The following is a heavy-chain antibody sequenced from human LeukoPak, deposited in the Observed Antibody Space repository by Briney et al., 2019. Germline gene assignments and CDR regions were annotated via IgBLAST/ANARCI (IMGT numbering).Heavy chain of an antibody. CDR1: GGSVSDYY. V-gene: IGHV4-34*01. CDR2: IYHSGST. D-gene: IGHD4-17*01. CDR3: ARASHDYGDYSHFDY. J-gene: IGHJ4*02. Sequence: SETLSLTCTVSGGSVSDYYWSWVRQPPGKGLEWIGEIYHSGSTNYNPSLKSRVTISLDKSKNQFSLKLYSVTAADTAVYYCARASHDYGDYSHFDYWGQGTLVTVSS.